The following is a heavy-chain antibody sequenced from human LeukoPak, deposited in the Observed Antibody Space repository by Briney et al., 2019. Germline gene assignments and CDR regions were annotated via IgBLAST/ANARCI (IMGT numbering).Heavy chain of an antibody. CDR1: GFTFSNYA. J-gene: IGHJ4*02. V-gene: IGHV3-23*01. D-gene: IGHD3-22*01. CDR3: AKAKGGSYYYDSSGYPDY. CDR2: ISGSGGST. Sequence: GGSLRLSCAASGFTFSNYAMSWVRQAPGKGLEWVSAISGSGGSTYYADSVKGRFTISRDNSKNTLYLQMNSLRAEDTAVYYCAKAKGGSYYYDSSGYPDYWGQGTLVTVSS.